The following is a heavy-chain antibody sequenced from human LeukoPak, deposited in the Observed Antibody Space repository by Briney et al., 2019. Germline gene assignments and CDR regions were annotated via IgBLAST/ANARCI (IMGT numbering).Heavy chain of an antibody. V-gene: IGHV4-30-4*08. CDR2: IYYSGST. CDR1: GGSISSGDYY. D-gene: IGHD2-21*01. Sequence: PSETLSLTCTVSGGSISSGDYYWSWIRQPPGKGLEWIGYIYYSGSTYYNPSLKSRVTISVDTSKNQFSLKLSSVTAADTAVYYCASSPVVVIAIPNYYYYMDVWGKGTTVTVSS. CDR3: ASSPVVVIAIPNYYYYMDV. J-gene: IGHJ6*03.